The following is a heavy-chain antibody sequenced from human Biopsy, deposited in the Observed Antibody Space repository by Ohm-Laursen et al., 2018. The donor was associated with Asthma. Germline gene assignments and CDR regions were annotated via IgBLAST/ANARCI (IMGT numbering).Heavy chain of an antibody. V-gene: IGHV3-53*01. CDR2: IYSGGTS. J-gene: IGHJ4*02. CDR3: ARGDSSNWSHYYFDY. D-gene: IGHD3-22*01. Sequence: SLRLSCTASGFAVSRDHMFWVRQAPGKGLEWVSVIYSGGTSHTADSVRGRFTISRDYSKNTLYLQMHSLRAEDTAVYYCARGDSSNWSHYYFDYWGQGTLVSVSS. CDR1: GFAVSRDH.